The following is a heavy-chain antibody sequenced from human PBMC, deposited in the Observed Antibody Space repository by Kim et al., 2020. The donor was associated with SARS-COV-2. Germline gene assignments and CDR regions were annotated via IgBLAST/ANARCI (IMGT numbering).Heavy chain of an antibody. J-gene: IGHJ4*02. CDR1: GGSFSGYY. Sequence: SETLSLTCAVYGGSFSGYYWSWIRQPPGKGLEWIGEINHSGSTNYNPSLKSRVTISVDTSKNQFSLKLSSVTAADTAVYYCARGENRIITIFGVVIKDGFDYWGQGTLVTVSS. D-gene: IGHD3-3*01. CDR2: INHSGST. V-gene: IGHV4-34*01. CDR3: ARGENRIITIFGVVIKDGFDY.